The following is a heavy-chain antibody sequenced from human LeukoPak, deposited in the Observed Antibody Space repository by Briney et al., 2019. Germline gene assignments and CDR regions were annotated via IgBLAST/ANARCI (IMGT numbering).Heavy chain of an antibody. CDR3: ARFSRITWGDWGDAFDV. Sequence: SETLSLMCSVYGGSFSDYFWSWIRQPPGKGLEWIGEIDDGGNTNYNPSLMGRVIVAMEKSKKQFSLVMRSVTAADTAVYYCARFSRITWGDWGDAFDVWGQGATVIVSS. D-gene: IGHD2-21*02. CDR2: IDDGGNT. V-gene: IGHV4-34*01. CDR1: GGSFSDYF. J-gene: IGHJ3*01.